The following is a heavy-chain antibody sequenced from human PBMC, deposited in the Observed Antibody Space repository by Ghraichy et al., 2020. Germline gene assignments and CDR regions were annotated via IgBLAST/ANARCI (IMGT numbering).Heavy chain of an antibody. J-gene: IGHJ5*02. CDR3: AKGKSSGSVDWFDP. Sequence: GESLRLSCAASGFTFSNYVMMWVRQAPGKGLEWVSSIVGSGRGTYYADSVRGRFTISRDNSKNTLYLQMNSLRVEDTALYYCAKGKSSGSVDWFDPWGQGTLVIVSS. V-gene: IGHV3-23*01. CDR1: GFTFSNYV. D-gene: IGHD3-10*01. CDR2: IVGSGRGT.